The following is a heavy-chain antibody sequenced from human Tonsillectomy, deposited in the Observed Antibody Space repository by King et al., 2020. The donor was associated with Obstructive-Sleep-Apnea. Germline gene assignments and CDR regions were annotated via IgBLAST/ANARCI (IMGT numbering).Heavy chain of an antibody. D-gene: IGHD6-19*01. J-gene: IGHJ6*02. CDR3: ARAGIAVDPTGYYGMDV. Sequence: QLVQSGAEVKKPGSSVKVSCKASGGTFSSYAISWVRQAPGQGLEWMGGIIPILGIANYAQKFQGRVTITADKSTSTAYMELSSLRSEDTAVYYCARAGIAVDPTGYYGMDVWGQGTTVTVSS. V-gene: IGHV1-69*10. CDR1: GGTFSSYA. CDR2: IIPILGIA.